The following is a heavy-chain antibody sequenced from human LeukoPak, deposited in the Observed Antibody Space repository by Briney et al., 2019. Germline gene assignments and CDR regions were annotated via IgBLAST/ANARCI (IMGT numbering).Heavy chain of an antibody. V-gene: IGHV1-18*01. J-gene: IGHJ3*01. CDR2: IGTYNGSP. Sequence: ASVKVSCKASGYTFTNYGISWVRQAPGQGLEWMGWIGTYNGSPDYAQSLQGRVTMTTDTSTSTAYMELRSLKSEDTAVYYCAREDPGGAFDVWGRGTMVTVSS. D-gene: IGHD3-16*01. CDR3: AREDPGGAFDV. CDR1: GYTFTNYG.